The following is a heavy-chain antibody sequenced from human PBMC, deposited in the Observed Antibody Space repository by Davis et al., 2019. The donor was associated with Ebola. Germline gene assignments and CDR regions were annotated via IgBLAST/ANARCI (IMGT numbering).Heavy chain of an antibody. Sequence: GESLKISCAASGFTFSSYSMNWVRQAPGKGLEWVSYISSSSSTIYYADSVKGRFTISRDNAKNTLYLQMNSLRVEDTAVYYCARDTAMAYWGQGTLVTVSS. D-gene: IGHD5-18*01. CDR3: ARDTAMAY. CDR1: GFTFSSYS. V-gene: IGHV3-48*01. J-gene: IGHJ4*02. CDR2: ISSSSSTI.